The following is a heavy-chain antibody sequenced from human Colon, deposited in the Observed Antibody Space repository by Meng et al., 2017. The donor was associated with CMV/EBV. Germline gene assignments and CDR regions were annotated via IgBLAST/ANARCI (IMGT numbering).Heavy chain of an antibody. Sequence: GESLKISCAASGFTFSSYTMTWLRQAPGKGLEWVSSASGSGVNTFYADSVKGRFTISRENSKNTLYLQMHSLRVEDTAIYYCTKGREYSDFWSGQDFWGQGTLVTVSS. CDR3: TKGREYSDFWSGQDF. CDR2: ASGSGVNT. D-gene: IGHD3-3*01. V-gene: IGHV3-23*01. J-gene: IGHJ4*02. CDR1: GFTFSSYT.